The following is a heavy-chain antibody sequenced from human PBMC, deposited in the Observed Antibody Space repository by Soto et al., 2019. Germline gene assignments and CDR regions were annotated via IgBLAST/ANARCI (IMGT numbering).Heavy chain of an antibody. J-gene: IGHJ4*02. V-gene: IGHV1-69*18. CDR2: VIPSIESP. Sequence: QVQLVQSGAEVKKPGSSVQVSCKASGGTFTTYSFIWVRQAPGQGLEWLGRVIPSIESPNYAQKCQDRVTISANESTRTAFLELSSLRSDDTAVYFCARGSEEWSNLGFFDSWGQGTLVTVSS. CDR3: ARGSEEWSNLGFFDS. D-gene: IGHD3-3*01. CDR1: GGTFTTYS.